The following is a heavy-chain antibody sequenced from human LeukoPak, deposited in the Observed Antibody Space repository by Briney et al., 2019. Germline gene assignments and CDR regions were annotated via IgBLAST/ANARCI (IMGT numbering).Heavy chain of an antibody. CDR2: IRSKVNSYAT. D-gene: IGHD2-2*01. CDR1: GFTFSGSA. Sequence: GGSLRLSCVVSGFTFSGSAMHWVRQVSGKGLEWVGRIRSKVNSYATAYAASVKGRFTISRDDSKNTAYLQMSSLKTEDTAVYYCASGGYCSTTSCYGENWGQGTLVTVSS. V-gene: IGHV3-73*01. CDR3: ASGGYCSTTSCYGEN. J-gene: IGHJ4*02.